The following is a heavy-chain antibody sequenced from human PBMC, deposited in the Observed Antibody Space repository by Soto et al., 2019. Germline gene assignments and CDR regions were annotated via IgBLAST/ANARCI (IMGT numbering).Heavy chain of an antibody. CDR1: GYSFTSYW. D-gene: IGHD2-15*01. V-gene: IGHV5-51*01. CDR2: IYPGDSDT. Sequence: GESLKISCKGSGYSFTSYWIGWVLQIPWKGLEWMGIIYPGDSDTRYSPSFQGQVTISADKSISTAYLQWSSLKASDTAMYYCARKWARSGGSCYLDAFDSWGQRTMVTVSS. CDR3: ARKWARSGGSCYLDAFDS. J-gene: IGHJ3*02.